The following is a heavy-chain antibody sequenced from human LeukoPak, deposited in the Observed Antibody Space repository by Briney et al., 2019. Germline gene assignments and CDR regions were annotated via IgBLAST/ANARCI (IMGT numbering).Heavy chain of an antibody. J-gene: IGHJ6*03. Sequence: SETLSLTCAVYGGSFSDYYWRWIRQTPGNGREGSGEINHSGSTNYKPSLKSRVTISVDTSKNQFSLKLNSVTAADTAVYYCARGDGGAKVSNYYYYYMHVWGKGTTVTVSS. D-gene: IGHD4-11*01. CDR3: ARGDGGAKVSNYYYYYMHV. CDR1: GGSFSDYY. CDR2: INHSGST. V-gene: IGHV4-34*01.